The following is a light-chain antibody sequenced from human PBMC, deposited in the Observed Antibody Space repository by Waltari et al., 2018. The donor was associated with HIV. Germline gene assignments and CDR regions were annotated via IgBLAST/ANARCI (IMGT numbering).Light chain of an antibody. Sequence: QSALTQPPSASGPPGQSVTISCTGTSNDVGRYDFVSWYQLRPGNVPKLIIYEVTKRPSGVPDLFSGSKSGTSASLAISGLRSEDEADYYCAAWDDSLSGYVFGTGTKVTVL. V-gene: IGLV2-8*01. J-gene: IGLJ1*01. CDR2: EVT. CDR3: AAWDDSLSGYV. CDR1: SNDVGRYDF.